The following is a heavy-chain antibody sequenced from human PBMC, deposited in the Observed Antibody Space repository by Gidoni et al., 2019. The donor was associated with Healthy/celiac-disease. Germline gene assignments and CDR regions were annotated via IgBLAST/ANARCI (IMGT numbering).Heavy chain of an antibody. J-gene: IGHJ4*02. CDR1: GGSISSYY. D-gene: IGHD6-13*01. Sequence: QVQLQESGPGLVKPSETLSLTCTVSGGSISSYYWSWIRTPPGKGLEWIGYIYYSGSTNYNPSLKSRVTISVDTSKNQFSLKLSSVTAADTAVYYCARGGQLVPYYFDYWGQGTLVTVSS. V-gene: IGHV4-59*01. CDR3: ARGGQLVPYYFDY. CDR2: IYYSGST.